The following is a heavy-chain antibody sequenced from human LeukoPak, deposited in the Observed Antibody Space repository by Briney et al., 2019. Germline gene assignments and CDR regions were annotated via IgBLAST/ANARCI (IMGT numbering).Heavy chain of an antibody. Sequence: SETLSLTCTVSGGSISSSSYYWGWIRQPPGKGLEWIGSIYYSGSTYYNPSLKSRVTISVDTSKNQFSLKLSSVTAADTAVYYCARAGRDILTGYYMGAFDIWGQGTMVTVSS. CDR2: IYYSGST. CDR1: GGSISSSSYY. V-gene: IGHV4-39*07. J-gene: IGHJ3*02. D-gene: IGHD3-9*01. CDR3: ARAGRDILTGYYMGAFDI.